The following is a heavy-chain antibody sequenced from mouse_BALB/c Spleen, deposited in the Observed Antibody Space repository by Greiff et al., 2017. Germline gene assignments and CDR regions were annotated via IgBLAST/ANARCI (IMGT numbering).Heavy chain of an antibody. CDR2: INPYNGDT. D-gene: IGHD2-3*01. Sequence: VQLKESGPELVKPGASVKISCKASGYSFTGYFMNWVKQSHGKSLEWIGRINPYNGDTFYNQKFKGKATLTVDKSSSTAHMELLSLTSEDSAVYYCGRGRGDDGYYSYAMDYWGQGTSVTVSS. V-gene: IGHV1-37*01. J-gene: IGHJ4*01. CDR1: GYSFTGYF. CDR3: GRGRGDDGYYSYAMDY.